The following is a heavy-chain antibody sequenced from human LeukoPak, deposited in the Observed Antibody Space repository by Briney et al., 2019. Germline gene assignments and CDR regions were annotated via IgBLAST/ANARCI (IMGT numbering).Heavy chain of an antibody. V-gene: IGHV3-30*02. CDR1: GFTFSNYA. CDR3: TKLAAVSADY. CDR2: IRYDGRNK. Sequence: GGSLRLSCAASGFTFSNYAMSWVRQAPGKGLECVAFIRYDGRNKLYADSVKGRFTISRDNSENTLYLQMNSLRVEDTAVYYCTKLAAVSADYWGRGTLVTVSS. D-gene: IGHD4-11*01. J-gene: IGHJ4*02.